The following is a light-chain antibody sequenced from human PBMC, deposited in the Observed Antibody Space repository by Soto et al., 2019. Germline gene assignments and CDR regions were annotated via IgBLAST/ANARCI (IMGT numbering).Light chain of an antibody. CDR2: GSS. Sequence: EIVLTQSPGTLSLSPGERATLSCRACQTVSGNYLAWYQQKPRQSPRLLIYGSSDRATGIPDRFSGSGSGTDFTLTITRVEPEDFAVYYCQQYGSSPPYTFGQGTKLEIK. CDR3: QQYGSSPPYT. J-gene: IGKJ2*01. CDR1: QTVSGNY. V-gene: IGKV3-20*01.